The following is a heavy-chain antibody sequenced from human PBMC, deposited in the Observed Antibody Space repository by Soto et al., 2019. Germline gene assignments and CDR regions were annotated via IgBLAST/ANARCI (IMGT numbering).Heavy chain of an antibody. D-gene: IGHD2-2*02. CDR1: GFTFSSYA. CDR2: ISYDGSNK. Sequence: GGSLRLSCAASGFTFSSYAMHWVRQAPGKGLEWVAVISYDGSNKYYADSVKGRFTISRDNSKNTLYLQMNSLRAEDTAVYYCARGDFVVVPAATPYYYGMDVWGQGTTVTVSS. V-gene: IGHV3-30-3*01. J-gene: IGHJ6*02. CDR3: ARGDFVVVPAATPYYYGMDV.